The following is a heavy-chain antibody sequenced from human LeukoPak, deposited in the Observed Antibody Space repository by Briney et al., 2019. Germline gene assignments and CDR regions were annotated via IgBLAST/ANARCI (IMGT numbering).Heavy chain of an antibody. D-gene: IGHD3-22*01. CDR2: IYYSGST. J-gene: IGHJ4*02. CDR3: ARDDSSGYYY. Sequence: SQTLSLTCTVSGGSISSDGYYWSWIRQHPGKGLEWIGYIYYSGSTYYNPSLKSRVTISVDTAKNQFSLKLSSVTAADTAVYYCARDDSSGYYYWGQGTLVTVSS. CDR1: GGSISSDGYY. V-gene: IGHV4-31*03.